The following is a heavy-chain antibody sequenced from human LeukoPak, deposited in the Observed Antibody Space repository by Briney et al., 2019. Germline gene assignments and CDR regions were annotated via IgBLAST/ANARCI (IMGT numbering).Heavy chain of an antibody. V-gene: IGHV1-8*02. CDR3: ARTPPDYGIDY. Sequence: VASVTVSCTASGYTFTSYDINWVRQATGQGLEWMGWMSPNSGNTGYAQKFQGRITMTKSTSISTAYMELSDLESEDTAVYYCARTPPDYGIDYWGQGTLVTVSS. D-gene: IGHD4-17*01. J-gene: IGHJ4*02. CDR2: MSPNSGNT. CDR1: GYTFTSYD.